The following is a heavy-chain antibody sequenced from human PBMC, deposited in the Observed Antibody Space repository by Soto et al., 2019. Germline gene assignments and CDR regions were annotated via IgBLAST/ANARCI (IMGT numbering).Heavy chain of an antibody. D-gene: IGHD2-21*02. CDR3: ARGCGGDCNPSGAFDL. CDR1: GFTFSSYE. J-gene: IGHJ3*01. CDR2: ISSSGSTI. V-gene: IGHV3-48*03. Sequence: GGSLRLSCAASGFTFSSYEMNWVRQAPGKGLEWVSYISSSGSTIYYADSVKGRFTISRDNSKNPLYLQMNSLRAEDTAVYYCARGCGGDCNPSGAFDLWGQGTMVTVSS.